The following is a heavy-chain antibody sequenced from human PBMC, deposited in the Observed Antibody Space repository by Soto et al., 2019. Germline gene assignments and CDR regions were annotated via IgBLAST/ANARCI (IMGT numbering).Heavy chain of an antibody. D-gene: IGHD4-17*01. Sequence: SETLSLTCTVSGGSVSSGSYYWSWIRQPPGKGLEWIGYIYYSGSTNYNPSLKSRVTISVDTSKNQFSLKLSSVTAADTAVYYCARETVNDYGDYVYYYYGMDVWGQGTTVTVSS. J-gene: IGHJ6*02. V-gene: IGHV4-61*01. CDR1: GGSVSSGSYY. CDR2: IYYSGST. CDR3: ARETVNDYGDYVYYYYGMDV.